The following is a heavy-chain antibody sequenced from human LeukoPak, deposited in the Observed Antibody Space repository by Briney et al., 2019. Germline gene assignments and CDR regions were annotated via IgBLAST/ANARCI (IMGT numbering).Heavy chain of an antibody. CDR3: ARRLIRGYCSSTSCPGAF. Sequence: GAAVKVCLKAAGCTFTGYYIHWVRQAPGQGLEWVGGINPNSGGTNYAQKFQGRVTMTRDTSISTAYMELSKLRSDDTAVYYCARRLIRGYCSSTSCPGAFWGQGTMVTVSS. D-gene: IGHD2-2*01. CDR1: GCTFTGYY. CDR2: INPNSGGT. V-gene: IGHV1-2*02. J-gene: IGHJ3*01.